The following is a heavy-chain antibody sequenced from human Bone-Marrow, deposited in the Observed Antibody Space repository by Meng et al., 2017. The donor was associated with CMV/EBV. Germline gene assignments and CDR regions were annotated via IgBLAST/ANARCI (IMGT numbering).Heavy chain of an antibody. CDR1: GFTFSSYA. D-gene: IGHD3-22*01. Sequence: GESLKISCAASGFTFSSYAMSWVRQAPGKGLEWVSAISGSGGSTYYADSVKGRFTISRDNSKNTLYLQMNSLRAEDTAVYYCRGYYDSSGWNYYGMDVWGQGTTVTFSS. CDR2: ISGSGGST. J-gene: IGHJ6*02. V-gene: IGHV3-23*01. CDR3: RGYYDSSGWNYYGMDV.